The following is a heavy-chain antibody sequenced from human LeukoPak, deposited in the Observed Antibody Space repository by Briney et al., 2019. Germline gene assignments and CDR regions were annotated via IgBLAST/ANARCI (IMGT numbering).Heavy chain of an antibody. CDR3: ASGYDYYYGMDV. CDR1: GGSISSYY. V-gene: IGHV4-59*08. CDR2: IYYSGST. Sequence: SETLSLTCTVSGGSISSYYWSWSRQPPGKGLEWIGYIYYSGSTNYNPSLKSRVTISVDTSKNQFSLKLSSVTAADTAVYYCASGYDYYYGMDVWGQGTTVTVSS. D-gene: IGHD6-13*01. J-gene: IGHJ6*02.